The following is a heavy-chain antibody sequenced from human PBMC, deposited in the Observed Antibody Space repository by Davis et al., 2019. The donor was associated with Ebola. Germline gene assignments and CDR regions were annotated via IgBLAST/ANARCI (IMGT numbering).Heavy chain of an antibody. J-gene: IGHJ6*04. CDR2: IYSGGST. V-gene: IGHV3-53*01. D-gene: IGHD1/OR15-1a*01. CDR1: GFTVSSNY. CDR3: GGNNRYYYYGMDV. Sequence: PGGSLRLSCAASGFTVSSNYMSWVRQAPGKGLEWVSVIYSGGSTYYADSVKGRFTISRDNSKNTLYLQMNSLRAEDTAVYYCGGNNRYYYYGMDVWGKGTTVTVSS.